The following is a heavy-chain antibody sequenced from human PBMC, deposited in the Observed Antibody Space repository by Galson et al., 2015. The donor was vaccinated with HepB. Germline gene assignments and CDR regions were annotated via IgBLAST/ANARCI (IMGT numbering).Heavy chain of an antibody. Sequence: SLRLSCAASGFTFNTYAMTWVRQAPGKGLEWISVISGSGDSTYYADSVKGRFTISRDNSKNTLYLQMNSLRAEDTAVYYCAKTGCTGIGCYFDYWGQGTLVTVSS. CDR2: ISGSGDST. J-gene: IGHJ4*02. CDR3: AKTGCTGIGCYFDY. V-gene: IGHV3-23*01. CDR1: GFTFNTYA. D-gene: IGHD2-8*02.